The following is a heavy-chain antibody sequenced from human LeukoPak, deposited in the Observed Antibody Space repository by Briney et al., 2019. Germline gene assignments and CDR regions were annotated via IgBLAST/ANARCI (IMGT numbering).Heavy chain of an antibody. CDR1: GFTFSDYY. Sequence: GGSLRLSCAASGFTFSDYYMSWIRQAPGKGLEWISYISSSGDTIYYAVSVKGRFTISKDNAKNSLYLQMNSLRAEDTAVYYCARARGGYYVGWYGMDVWGQGTTVTVSS. V-gene: IGHV3-11*01. CDR2: ISSSGDTI. D-gene: IGHD3-10*02. CDR3: ARARGGYYVGWYGMDV. J-gene: IGHJ6*02.